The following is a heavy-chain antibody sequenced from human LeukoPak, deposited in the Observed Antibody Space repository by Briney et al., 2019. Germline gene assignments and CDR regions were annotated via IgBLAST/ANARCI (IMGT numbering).Heavy chain of an antibody. Sequence: PGGSLRLSCAASGFTFTSYTMNWVRQAPGKGLEWVSSISGSSGYLYHADSVKGRFTISRDNAENSLYLQMSSLRAEDTAVYYCAREAVPATYTFDYWGQGTLVTVSS. CDR1: GFTFTSYT. D-gene: IGHD2-2*01. J-gene: IGHJ4*02. CDR2: ISGSSGYL. CDR3: AREAVPATYTFDY. V-gene: IGHV3-21*01.